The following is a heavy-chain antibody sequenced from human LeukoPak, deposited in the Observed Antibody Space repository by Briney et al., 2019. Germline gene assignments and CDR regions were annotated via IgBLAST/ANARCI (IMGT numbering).Heavy chain of an antibody. CDR1: GFTFSSYA. CDR3: SIQLWLF. CDR2: ISYDGSNK. Sequence: GRSLRPSCAASGFTFSSYAMHWVRQAPGKGLEWVAVISYDGSNKYYADSVKGRFTISRDNSKNTLYLQMNSLRAEDTAVYYCSIQLWLFWGQGTLVTVSS. D-gene: IGHD5-18*01. J-gene: IGHJ4*02. V-gene: IGHV3-30-3*01.